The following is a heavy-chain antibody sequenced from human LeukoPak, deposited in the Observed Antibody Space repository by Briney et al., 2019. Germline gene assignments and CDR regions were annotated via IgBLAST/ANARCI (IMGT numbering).Heavy chain of an antibody. Sequence: PSETLSLTCTVSDGSISSHYWSWIRQPPGKGLEWIGHIYYSGSTEYNLSLKSRVTLSVDTSKNQFSLKLSSVTAADTAVYYCARGIYDYVWGSSRLHFDYWGQGTLVTASS. CDR1: DGSISSHY. J-gene: IGHJ4*02. CDR3: ARGIYDYVWGSSRLHFDY. V-gene: IGHV4-59*11. D-gene: IGHD3-16*02. CDR2: IYYSGST.